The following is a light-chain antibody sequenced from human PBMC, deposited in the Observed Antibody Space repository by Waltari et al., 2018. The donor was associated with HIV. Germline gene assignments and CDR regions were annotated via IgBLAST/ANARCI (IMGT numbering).Light chain of an antibody. CDR3: QQYGTSSS. Sequence: EIVLTQSPGTLSLSPGEGATLSCRASQSVSSSYLAWYQQKPGQAPRLLIYGASSRATGIPDRFSGSGSGTVFTLTISRLEPEDFAVYYCQQYGTSSSFGGGTKVEIK. V-gene: IGKV3-20*01. CDR2: GAS. CDR1: QSVSSSY. J-gene: IGKJ4*01.